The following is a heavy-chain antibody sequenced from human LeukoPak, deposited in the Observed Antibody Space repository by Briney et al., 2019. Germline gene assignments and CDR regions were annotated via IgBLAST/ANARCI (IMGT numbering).Heavy chain of an antibody. J-gene: IGHJ4*02. Sequence: SQTLSLTCTVSGGSISSGGYYWSWIRQHPGKGLEWIGYIYYSGSTYYNPSLKSRATISVDTSKNQFSLKLSSVTAADTAVYYCARGLGTYCGGDCYDYYLGYWGQGTLVTVSS. CDR1: GGSISSGGYY. V-gene: IGHV4-31*03. D-gene: IGHD2-21*02. CDR2: IYYSGST. CDR3: ARGLGTYCGGDCYDYYLGY.